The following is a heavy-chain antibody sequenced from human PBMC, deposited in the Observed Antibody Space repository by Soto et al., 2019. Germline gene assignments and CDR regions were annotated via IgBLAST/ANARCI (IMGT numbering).Heavy chain of an antibody. CDR1: GDSVSSNSAA. CDR3: ARDLPYSSSSGTWFDP. J-gene: IGHJ5*02. V-gene: IGHV6-1*01. CDR2: TYYRSKWYN. Sequence: QEQLQQSGPGLVKPSQTLSLTCAISGDSVSSNSAAWNWIRQSPSRGLEWLGRTYYRSKWYNDYAISVKGRITINPDTSKNQFSLQLNSVTPEDTAVYYCARDLPYSSSSGTWFDPWGQGTLVTVSS. D-gene: IGHD6-6*01.